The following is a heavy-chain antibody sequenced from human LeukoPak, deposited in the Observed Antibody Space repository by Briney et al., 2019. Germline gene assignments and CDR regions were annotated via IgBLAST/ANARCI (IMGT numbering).Heavy chain of an antibody. V-gene: IGHV4-59*01. Sequence: SETLSLTCTVSGGSISSYYWSWIRQPPGKGLEGIGYIYYSGSTNYNPSLKSRVTISVDTSKNQFSLKLSSVTAADTAVYYCARVADVGYFFDYWGQGTLVTVSS. CDR1: GGSISSYY. D-gene: IGHD2/OR15-2a*01. J-gene: IGHJ4*02. CDR3: ARVADVGYFFDY. CDR2: IYYSGST.